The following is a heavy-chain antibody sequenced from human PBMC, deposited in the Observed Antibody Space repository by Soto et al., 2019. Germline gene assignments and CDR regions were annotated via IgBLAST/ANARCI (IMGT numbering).Heavy chain of an antibody. CDR1: GGSFSGYY. CDR2: IDHSGGT. D-gene: IGHD4-17*01. Sequence: QVQLQQWGAGLLKPSETLSLTCAVYGGSFSGYYWSWIRHPPGTGLEWIGEIDHSGGTNYNPSLKSRVSISIDTSKKPFSLKLRSVTAADTAVSYCARNDYGDYRPVYWGQGTRVTVAS. J-gene: IGHJ4*02. V-gene: IGHV4-34*01. CDR3: ARNDYGDYRPVY.